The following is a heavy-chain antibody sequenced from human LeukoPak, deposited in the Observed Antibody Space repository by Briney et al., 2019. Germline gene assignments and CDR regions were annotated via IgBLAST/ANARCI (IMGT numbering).Heavy chain of an antibody. D-gene: IGHD6-19*01. Sequence: PGGSLRLSCAASGFTFSSYNMNWVRQAPGKGLEWVSSITSGSSYIYYADSVKGRFTISRDNAKNSLFLQMHSLRAEDMALYYCAKDGSSVPGYYFDSWGQGTPVTVSS. CDR2: ITSGSSYI. CDR1: GFTFSSYN. CDR3: AKDGSSVPGYYFDS. V-gene: IGHV3-21*04. J-gene: IGHJ4*02.